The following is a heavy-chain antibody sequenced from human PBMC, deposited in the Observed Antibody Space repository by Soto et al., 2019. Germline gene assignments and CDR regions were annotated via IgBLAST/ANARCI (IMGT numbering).Heavy chain of an antibody. D-gene: IGHD3-22*01. J-gene: IGHJ4*02. CDR2: IYSGGST. V-gene: IGHV3-66*01. Sequence: PGGSLSLSCATTGVAVCSNYMSSVRQAPGRGLEWVSVIYSGGSTYYADSVKGRFTISRDNSQNTLCLQMNNLRAEDTAVYYCARDREYYDSSNLNRGNWGQGT. CDR3: ARDREYYDSSNLNRGN. CDR1: GVAVCSNY.